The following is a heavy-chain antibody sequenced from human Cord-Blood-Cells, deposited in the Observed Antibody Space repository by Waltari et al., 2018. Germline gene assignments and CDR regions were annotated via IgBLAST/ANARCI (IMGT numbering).Heavy chain of an antibody. Sequence: QLQLQESGPGLVKPSETLSLTCTVSGGSISSSSYYWGWIRQPPGKGLEWIGSIYYSGCTYYNPSLKSRVTISVDTSKNQFSLKLSSVTAADTAVYYCAGSGSYYAFDIWGQGTMVTVSS. CDR1: GGSISSSSYY. V-gene: IGHV4-39*01. D-gene: IGHD1-26*01. CDR2: IYYSGCT. CDR3: AGSGSYYAFDI. J-gene: IGHJ3*02.